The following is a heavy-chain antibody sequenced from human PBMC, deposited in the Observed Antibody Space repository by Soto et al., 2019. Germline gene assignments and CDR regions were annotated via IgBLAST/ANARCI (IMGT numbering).Heavy chain of an antibody. Sequence: QVQLVQSGAEVKKPGSSVNVSCKASGGTFSSYAISWVRQAPGQGLEWMGGIIPIFGTANYAQKFQGRVTITAEESTSTAYMELSSLRSEDTAVYYCARDYDILTGSAYYYGMDVWGQGTTVTVSS. J-gene: IGHJ6*02. CDR2: IIPIFGTA. CDR1: GGTFSSYA. D-gene: IGHD3-9*01. CDR3: ARDYDILTGSAYYYGMDV. V-gene: IGHV1-69*01.